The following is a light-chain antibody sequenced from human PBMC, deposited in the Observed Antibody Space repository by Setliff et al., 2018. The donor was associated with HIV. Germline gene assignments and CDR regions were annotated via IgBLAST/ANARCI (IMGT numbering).Light chain of an antibody. CDR3: NSYTSTTFYV. V-gene: IGLV2-14*03. CDR1: SNDVGSYNY. CDR2: DVT. J-gene: IGLJ1*01. Sequence: QSVLTQPVSVSGAPGQSITISCTGASNDVGSYNYVSWYQQHPGKAPKLMIYDVTNRPSGVSDRFSGSKSGNTASLTISGPQAEDEADYYCNSYTSTTFYVFGSGTKVTV.